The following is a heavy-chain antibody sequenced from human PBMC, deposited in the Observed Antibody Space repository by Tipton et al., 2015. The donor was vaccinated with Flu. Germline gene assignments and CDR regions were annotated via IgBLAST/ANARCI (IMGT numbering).Heavy chain of an antibody. D-gene: IGHD7-27*01. Sequence: SLRLSCAASEFTFSYYYMSGVRQAPGKGLEWLSYISSSGTTTSYADSVRGRFTISRDNARNSLYLQLNSLRAEDTAVYYCATLTGDDYWGQGDLVTVSS. J-gene: IGHJ4*02. CDR1: EFTFSYYY. CDR2: ISSSGTTT. V-gene: IGHV3-11*04. CDR3: ATLTGDDY.